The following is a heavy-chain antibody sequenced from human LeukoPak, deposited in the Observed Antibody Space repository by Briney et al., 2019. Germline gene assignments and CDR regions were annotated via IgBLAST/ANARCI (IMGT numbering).Heavy chain of an antibody. D-gene: IGHD4/OR15-4a*01. J-gene: IGHJ4*02. CDR2: ISSNGGST. Sequence: GGSLRLSCSASGFTFSSYAMRWVRQAPGKGLEYVSAISSNGGSTYYADSVKGRFTISRDNSKNTLYLQMSSLRAEDTAVFYCVKGLTIGALDYWGQGTLVTVSS. CDR3: VKGLTIGALDY. V-gene: IGHV3-64D*06. CDR1: GFTFSSYA.